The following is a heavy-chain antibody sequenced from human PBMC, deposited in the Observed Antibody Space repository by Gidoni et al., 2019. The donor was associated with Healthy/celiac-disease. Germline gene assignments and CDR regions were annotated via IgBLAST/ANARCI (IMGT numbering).Heavy chain of an antibody. J-gene: IGHJ4*02. V-gene: IGHV3-23*01. CDR3: ARKPPLGYCSSTSCYPDY. Sequence: EVQLLESGGGLVQPGGSLRLSCAASGFTFSSYAMSWVRQAPGKGLEWVSAISGSGGSTYYADSVKGRFTISRDNSKNTLYLQMNSLRAEDTAVYYCARKPPLGYCSSTSCYPDYWGQGTLVTVSS. CDR2: ISGSGGST. CDR1: GFTFSSYA. D-gene: IGHD2-2*01.